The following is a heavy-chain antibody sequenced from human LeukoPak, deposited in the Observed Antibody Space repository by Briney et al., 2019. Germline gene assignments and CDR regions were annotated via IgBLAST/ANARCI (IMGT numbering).Heavy chain of an antibody. V-gene: IGHV3-11*01. J-gene: IGHJ3*02. Sequence: GGSLRLSCVASGFTFSDYYMSWIRRAPGKGLEWVSYISSSGTTMFHADSVKGRFTISKDDAKNSLYLQMNSLRAEDTAVYYCAREWTHDAFDIWGQGTLVTVSS. CDR2: ISSSGTTM. D-gene: IGHD3/OR15-3a*01. CDR3: AREWTHDAFDI. CDR1: GFTFSDYY.